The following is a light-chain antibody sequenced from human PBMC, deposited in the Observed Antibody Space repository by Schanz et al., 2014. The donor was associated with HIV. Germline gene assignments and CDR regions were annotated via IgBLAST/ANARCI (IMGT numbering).Light chain of an antibody. CDR1: SSSIKTNA. CDR3: GSWDDSLNGWV. V-gene: IGLV1-44*01. Sequence: QSVLTQPPSASGTPGQRVTISCSGSSSSIKTNAVNWFQQLPGTAPKLLIYNTYHRPSGVPDRFSGSESGTSASLAISGLQSEDEADYYCGSWDDSLNGWVFGGGTKLPS. J-gene: IGLJ2*01. CDR2: NTY.